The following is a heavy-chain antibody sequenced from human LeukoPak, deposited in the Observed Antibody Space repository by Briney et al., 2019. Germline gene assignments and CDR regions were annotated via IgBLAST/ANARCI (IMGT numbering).Heavy chain of an antibody. CDR2: IYSGGST. D-gene: IGHD2-2*01. J-gene: IGHJ4*02. V-gene: IGHV3-66*01. CDR3: ARDKLYCSSTSCYSFDY. Sequence: GGSLRLSCAASGFTVSSNYMSWVRQAPGKGLEWVSVIYSGGSTYYADSVKGRFTISRGNSKNTLYLQMNSLRAEDTAVYYCARDKLYCSSTSCYSFDYWGQGTLVTVSS. CDR1: GFTVSSNY.